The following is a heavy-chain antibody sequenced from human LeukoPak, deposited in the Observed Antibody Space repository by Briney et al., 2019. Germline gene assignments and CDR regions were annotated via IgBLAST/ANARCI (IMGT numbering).Heavy chain of an antibody. D-gene: IGHD2-2*02. CDR2: IYPGDSDT. Sequence: GESLKISCKGSGYSFTSYWIGWVRQMPGKGLEWMGIIYPGDSDTRYSPSFQGQVTISADKSISTAYLQWSGLKASDTAMYYCARNKVPAAIGYGMDVWGQGTTVTVSS. CDR1: GYSFTSYW. V-gene: IGHV5-51*01. J-gene: IGHJ6*02. CDR3: ARNKVPAAIGYGMDV.